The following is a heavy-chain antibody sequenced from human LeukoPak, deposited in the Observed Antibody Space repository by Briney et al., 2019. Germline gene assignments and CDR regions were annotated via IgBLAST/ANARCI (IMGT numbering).Heavy chain of an antibody. D-gene: IGHD6-19*01. V-gene: IGHV1-18*01. J-gene: IGHJ4*02. CDR1: GYTFTSYG. Sequence: ASVKVSCKASGYTFTSYGISWGRQAPGQGREWVGWISAYNGNTNYAQKLQGRVTMTTDTSTSTAYMELRSLRSDDTAVYYCARDQWLVFKLYYFDYWGQGTLVTVSS. CDR2: ISAYNGNT. CDR3: ARDQWLVFKLYYFDY.